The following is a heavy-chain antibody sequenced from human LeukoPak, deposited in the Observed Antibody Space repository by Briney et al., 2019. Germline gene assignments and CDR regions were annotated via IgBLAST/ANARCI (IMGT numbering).Heavy chain of an antibody. J-gene: IGHJ4*02. Sequence: GGSLRLSCAASGFTFSSYAMSWVRQAPGKGVEWVSAISGSGGSTYYADSVGGRFCISRDNSNSTLYFQMNSLRGEDTAIYYSAKRSPYNSSSYYLDFWGQGTLVTASS. CDR1: GFTFSSYA. V-gene: IGHV3-23*01. CDR3: AKRSPYNSSSYYLDF. CDR2: ISGSGGST. D-gene: IGHD6-6*01.